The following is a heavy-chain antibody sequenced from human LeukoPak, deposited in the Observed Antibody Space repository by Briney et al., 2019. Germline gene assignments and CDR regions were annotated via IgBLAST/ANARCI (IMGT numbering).Heavy chain of an antibody. D-gene: IGHD6-19*01. J-gene: IGHJ5*02. CDR1: RSTFSNYA. V-gene: IGHV3-23*01. CDR2: ISASGGTT. Sequence: GGSLRLSCAASRSTFSNYAMCWVRQAPGKGLEWVSAISASGGTTYYSDSVKGRFTISRDNSKNTLYLQMNSLRVEDTAVYYCAKGADYSSGWLNWFDPWGQGTLVTVSS. CDR3: AKGADYSSGWLNWFDP.